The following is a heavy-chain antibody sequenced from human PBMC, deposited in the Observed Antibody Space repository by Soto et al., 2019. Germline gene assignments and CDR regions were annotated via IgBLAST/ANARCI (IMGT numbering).Heavy chain of an antibody. CDR2: IIPILGIA. CDR3: ARSLGTTVTTLLSGLKVFEPSPASGDFDY. V-gene: IGHV1-69*02. J-gene: IGHJ4*02. Sequence: ASVKVSCKASGGTFSSCTISWVRQATRQGLEWMGRIIPILGIANYAQKFQGRVTITADKSTSTAYMELSSLRSEDTAVYYCARSLGTTVTTLLSGLKVFEPSPASGDFDYWGQGTLVTVSS. CDR1: GGTFSSCT. D-gene: IGHD4-17*01.